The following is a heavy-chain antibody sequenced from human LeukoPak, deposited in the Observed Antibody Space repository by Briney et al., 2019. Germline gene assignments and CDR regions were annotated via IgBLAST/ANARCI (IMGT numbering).Heavy chain of an antibody. D-gene: IGHD6-19*01. CDR3: ARDSPIPGVAGRFDY. J-gene: IGHJ4*02. CDR1: GFTFSSYA. V-gene: IGHV3-53*01. CDR2: IYSGGST. Sequence: PGGSLRLSCAASGFTFSSYAMSWVRQAPGKGLEWVSVIYSGGSTYYADSVKGRFTISRDNSKNTLYLQMNSLRAEDTAVYYCARDSPIPGVAGRFDYWGQGTLVTVSS.